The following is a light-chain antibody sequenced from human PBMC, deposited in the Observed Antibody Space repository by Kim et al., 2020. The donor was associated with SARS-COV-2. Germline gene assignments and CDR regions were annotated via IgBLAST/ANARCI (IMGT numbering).Light chain of an antibody. V-gene: IGLV3-19*01. Sequence: ALGQTVRLTCQGDSLRNYYATWYQHRPGQAPTLVLYGKHDRPSGISDRFSGSASGNTASLTITGAQAEDEADYYCNSRDSTGDHVVFGGGTQLTVL. CDR2: GKH. CDR3: NSRDSTGDHVV. CDR1: SLRNYY. J-gene: IGLJ3*02.